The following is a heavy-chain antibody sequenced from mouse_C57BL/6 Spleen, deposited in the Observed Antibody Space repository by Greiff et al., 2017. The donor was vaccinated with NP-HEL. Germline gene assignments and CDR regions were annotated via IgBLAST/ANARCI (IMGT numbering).Heavy chain of an antibody. V-gene: IGHV1-72*01. Sequence: QVQLQQSGPELVRPGPSVKLSCKASGYTFPSYWIPWVKQRPGQGLEGFGWIDPIGGGPKYNRKFKGRATLTVYKPTSTAYMQLSSLTSEGSAVYYSARSYYSNYYFDYWGQGTTLTVAS. CDR1: GYTFPSYW. D-gene: IGHD2-5*01. CDR3: ARSYYSNYYFDY. J-gene: IGHJ2*01. CDR2: IDPIGGGP.